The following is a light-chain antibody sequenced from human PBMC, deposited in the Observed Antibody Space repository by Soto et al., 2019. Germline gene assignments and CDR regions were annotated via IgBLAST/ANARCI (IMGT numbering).Light chain of an antibody. J-gene: IGLJ2*01. CDR3: CSYAGSSTFVV. Sequence: QSVLTQPASVSGSPGQSITISCTGTSSDVGSHNLVSWYQQHPGKAPKLMIYEASKWPSGVSNRFFGSKSGNTASLTISGLQAEDEADYYCCSYAGSSTFVVFGGGTKVTVL. V-gene: IGLV2-23*02. CDR2: EAS. CDR1: SSDVGSHNL.